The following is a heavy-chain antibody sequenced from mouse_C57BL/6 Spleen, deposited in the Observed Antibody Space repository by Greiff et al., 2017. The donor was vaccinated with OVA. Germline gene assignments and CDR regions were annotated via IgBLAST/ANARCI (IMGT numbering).Heavy chain of an antibody. Sequence: EVQLVESGPGLVKPSQSLSLTCSVTGYSITSGYYWNWIRQFPGNKLEWMGYISYDGSNNYNPSLKNRISITRDTSKNQFFLKLNSVTTEDTATYYCARLGGNYFDYWGQGTTLTVSS. V-gene: IGHV3-6*01. J-gene: IGHJ2*01. CDR1: GYSITSGYY. CDR3: ARLGGNYFDY. CDR2: ISYDGSN.